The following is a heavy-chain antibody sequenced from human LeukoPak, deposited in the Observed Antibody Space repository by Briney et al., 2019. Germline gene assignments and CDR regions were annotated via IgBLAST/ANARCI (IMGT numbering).Heavy chain of an antibody. J-gene: IGHJ5*02. CDR3: ARAIVVVPAAIRIWFDP. CDR2: IYYSGST. V-gene: IGHV4-31*03. Sequence: SETLSPTCTVSGGSISSGGYYWSWIRQHPGKGLEWIGYIYYSGSTYYNPSLKSRVTISVDTSKNQFSLKLSSVTAADTAVYYCARAIVVVPAAIRIWFDPWGQGTLVTVSS. D-gene: IGHD2-2*02. CDR1: GGSISSGGYY.